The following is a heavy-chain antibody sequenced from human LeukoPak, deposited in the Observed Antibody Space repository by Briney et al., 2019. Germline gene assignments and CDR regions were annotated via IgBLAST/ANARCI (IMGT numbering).Heavy chain of an antibody. CDR1: GFTFSSYA. CDR2: ISGSGGST. D-gene: IGHD6-19*01. CDR3: AKDGASSGWYYGMDG. Sequence: GASQRLSCAASGFTFSSYAMSWVRQAPGKGLEWVSAISGSGGSTYYADSVKGRFTISRDNSKNTLYLQMNSLRAEDTAVYYCAKDGASSGWYYGMDGWGQGTTVTVSS. V-gene: IGHV3-23*01. J-gene: IGHJ6*02.